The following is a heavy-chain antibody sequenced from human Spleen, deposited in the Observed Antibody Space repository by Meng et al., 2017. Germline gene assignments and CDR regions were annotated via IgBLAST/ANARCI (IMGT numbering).Heavy chain of an antibody. CDR2: IRSKAGSFAT. Sequence: GESLKISCAVSGGTFSASDIHWVRQASGKGLEWVGRIRSKAGSFATAYPASVKGRFAISRDDSKDTAFLQMNSLITEDTAVYYCTMYASGHIWGQGTMVTVSS. CDR3: TMYASGHI. CDR1: GGTFSASD. V-gene: IGHV3-73*01. D-gene: IGHD2-8*01. J-gene: IGHJ3*02.